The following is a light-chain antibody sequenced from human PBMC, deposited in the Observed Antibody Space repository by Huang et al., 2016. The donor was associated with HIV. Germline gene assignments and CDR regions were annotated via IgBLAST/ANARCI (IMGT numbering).Light chain of an antibody. V-gene: IGKV3-20*01. CDR3: QQYGRSRWT. J-gene: IGKJ2*02. CDR2: GAS. Sequence: EVVLTQSPGMLSLSPGETATLSCRASQSVSTFYLAWYQQKPGQAPRLLIYGASNRATGIPDRFSGSGSGTDFTLTISRLEPEDFAVYYCQQYGRSRWTFGQGTKLEIK. CDR1: QSVSTFY.